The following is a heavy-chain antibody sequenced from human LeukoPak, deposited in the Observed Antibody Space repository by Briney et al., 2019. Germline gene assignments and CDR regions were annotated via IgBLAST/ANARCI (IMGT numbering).Heavy chain of an antibody. CDR1: GGSVSSGGYS. Sequence: SETLSLTCVVSGGSVSSGGYSWSWIRQPPGKGLEWIGYIYHSGSTYYNPSLKSRVTISVDRSKNQFSLKLSSVTAADTAVYYCARDEAAAGRAGYFQHWGQGTLVTVSS. CDR2: IYHSGST. V-gene: IGHV4-30-2*01. D-gene: IGHD6-13*01. J-gene: IGHJ1*01. CDR3: ARDEAAAGRAGYFQH.